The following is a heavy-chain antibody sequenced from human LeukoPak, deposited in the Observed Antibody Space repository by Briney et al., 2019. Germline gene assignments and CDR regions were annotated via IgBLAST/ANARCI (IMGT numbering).Heavy chain of an antibody. Sequence: GGSLRLSCAASGFTFSNYAMSWVRQAPGKGLEWVSAITGSGGNTYYADSVKGRFTISRDNSKNTVFLQTNSLRAEDTAVYYCAKWGDYDVLTGYYVSDYWGQGTLVTVS. J-gene: IGHJ4*02. CDR3: AKWGDYDVLTGYYVSDY. CDR2: ITGSGGNT. D-gene: IGHD3-9*01. V-gene: IGHV3-23*01. CDR1: GFTFSNYA.